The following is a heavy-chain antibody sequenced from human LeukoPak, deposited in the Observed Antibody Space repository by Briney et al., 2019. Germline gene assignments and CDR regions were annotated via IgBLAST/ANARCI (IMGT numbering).Heavy chain of an antibody. CDR3: ARQHSSGHYNFDY. D-gene: IGHD3-22*01. V-gene: IGHV4-59*08. Sequence: SETLSLTCTVSGGSISSYYWNWIRQPPGKGLEWIGYIYYSGSTNYNPSLKSRVTISVDTSNNQFSPKLSSVTAADTAVYYCARQHSSGHYNFDYWGQGTLVTVSS. CDR1: GGSISSYY. J-gene: IGHJ4*02. CDR2: IYYSGST.